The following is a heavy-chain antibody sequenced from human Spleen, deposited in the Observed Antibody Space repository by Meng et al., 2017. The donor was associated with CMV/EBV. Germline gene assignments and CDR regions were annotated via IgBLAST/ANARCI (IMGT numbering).Heavy chain of an antibody. D-gene: IGHD5-12*01. V-gene: IGHV4-59*01. Sequence: SETLSLTCTVSGGSISGSFWSWIRQPPGKGLEWIAYVYYTSSTNYNPSLESRVSISVDTSKNQVSLKLSSVTAADTAVYYCASRPRSGFFDYWGQGTLVTFSS. CDR3: ASRPRSGFFDY. J-gene: IGHJ4*02. CDR1: GGSISGSF. CDR2: VYYTSST.